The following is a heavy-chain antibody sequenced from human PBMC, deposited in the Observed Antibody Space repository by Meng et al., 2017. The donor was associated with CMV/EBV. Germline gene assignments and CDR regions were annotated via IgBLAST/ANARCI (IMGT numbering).Heavy chain of an antibody. D-gene: IGHD6-6*01. J-gene: IGHJ4*02. Sequence: SETLSLTCAVYGGSFSGYYWSWIRQPPGKGLEWIGEINHSGSTNYNPSLKSRVTISVDTSKNQFSLKLSSVTAADTAVYYCARGRSRRVGSSSRGSYFDYWGQGTLVTV. CDR3: ARGRSRRVGSSSRGSYFDY. V-gene: IGHV4-34*01. CDR2: INHSGST. CDR1: GGSFSGYY.